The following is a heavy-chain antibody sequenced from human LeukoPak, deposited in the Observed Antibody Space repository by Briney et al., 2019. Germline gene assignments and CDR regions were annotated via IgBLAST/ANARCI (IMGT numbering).Heavy chain of an antibody. Sequence: GGSLRLSCAASGFTFSSYWIYWVRQAPGKGLVYVSRINNDGGGTTYADSVRGRFTISRDNARNTVYLQMDSLRADDTAAYYCARGGGYHAFDIWGQGTMVTVSS. CDR1: GFTFSSYW. CDR3: ARGGGYHAFDI. J-gene: IGHJ3*02. CDR2: INNDGGGT. D-gene: IGHD1-26*01. V-gene: IGHV3-74*03.